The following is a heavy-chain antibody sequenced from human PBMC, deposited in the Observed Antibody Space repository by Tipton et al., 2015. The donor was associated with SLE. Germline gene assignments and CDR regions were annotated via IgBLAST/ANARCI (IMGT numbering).Heavy chain of an antibody. D-gene: IGHD6-25*01. CDR2: TTSDGSST. CDR1: GFTFSSYW. CDR3: ARDSHSSATL. V-gene: IGHV3-74*01. J-gene: IGHJ4*02. Sequence: SQRLSCAASGFTFSSYWMHWVRQAPGKGLVWVSRTTSDGSSTAYADSVKGRFTVSRDNAKNTLFLEMSSLRAEDTAVYYCARDSHSSATLWGQGTLVTVSS.